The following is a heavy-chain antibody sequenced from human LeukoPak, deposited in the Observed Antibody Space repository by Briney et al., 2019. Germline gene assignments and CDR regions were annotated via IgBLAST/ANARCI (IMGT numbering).Heavy chain of an antibody. V-gene: IGHV4-34*01. J-gene: IGHJ6*03. CDR1: GGLISSYY. CDR3: ARCLLVTMVVPYYYYYMDV. CDR2: INHSGST. D-gene: IGHD3-10*01. Sequence: SETLSLTCTVSGGLISSYYWSWIRQPPGKGLEWIGEINHSGSTNYNPSLKSRVTISVDTSKNQFSLKLSSVTAADTAVYYGARCLLVTMVVPYYYYYMDVWGKGTTVTVSS.